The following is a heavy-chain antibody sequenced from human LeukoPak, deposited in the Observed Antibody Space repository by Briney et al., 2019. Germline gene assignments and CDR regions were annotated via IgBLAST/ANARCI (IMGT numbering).Heavy chain of an antibody. Sequence: SETLSLTCTVSGGSISSGGYYWSWIRQPPGKGLEWIGYIYHSGSTYYNPSLKSRVTISVDRSKNQFSLKLSSVTAADTAMYYCARLSTPPGYFDYWGQGTLVTVSS. CDR1: GGSISSGGYY. D-gene: IGHD2/OR15-2a*01. V-gene: IGHV4-30-2*01. CDR3: ARLSTPPGYFDY. J-gene: IGHJ4*02. CDR2: IYHSGST.